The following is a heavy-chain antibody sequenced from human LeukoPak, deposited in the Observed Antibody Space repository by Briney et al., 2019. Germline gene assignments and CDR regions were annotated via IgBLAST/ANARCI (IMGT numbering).Heavy chain of an antibody. CDR1: GFTFSGSA. J-gene: IGHJ5*02. Sequence: GGSLRLSCAASGFTFSGSAMHWVRQASGKGLEWVGRIRSKANSYATAYAASVKGRFTISRDDSKNTAYLQMNGLKTEDTAVYYCARSYGGNSGVWFDPWGQGTLVTVSS. V-gene: IGHV3-73*01. D-gene: IGHD4-23*01. CDR2: IRSKANSYAT. CDR3: ARSYGGNSGVWFDP.